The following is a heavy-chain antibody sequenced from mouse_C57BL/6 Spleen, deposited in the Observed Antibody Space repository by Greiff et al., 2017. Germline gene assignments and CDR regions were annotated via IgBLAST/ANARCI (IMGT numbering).Heavy chain of an antibody. J-gene: IGHJ2*01. CDR1: GYTFTDYY. Sequence: VQLVESGAELVRPGASVKLSCKASGYTFTDYYINWVKQRPGQGLEWIARIYPGSGNTYYNEKFKGKATLTAEKSSSTAYMQLSSLTSEDSAVYFCARGKLGRDYFDYWGQGTTLTVSS. D-gene: IGHD4-1*01. CDR3: ARGKLGRDYFDY. CDR2: IYPGSGNT. V-gene: IGHV1-76*01.